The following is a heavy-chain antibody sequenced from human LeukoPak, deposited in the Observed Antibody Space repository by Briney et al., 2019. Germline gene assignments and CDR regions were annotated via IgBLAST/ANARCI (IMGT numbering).Heavy chain of an antibody. J-gene: IGHJ4*02. Sequence: PGGSLRLSCAASGFTFSSYWMHWVRQAPGKGLMWVSRINTDGSSSTYADSVKGRFTISRDNAKDTLYLQMNSQRVEDTAVYYCTRRQRLTSFDYWGQGTLVSVAS. D-gene: IGHD6-25*01. CDR2: INTDGSSS. CDR3: TRRQRLTSFDY. CDR1: GFTFSSYW. V-gene: IGHV3-74*01.